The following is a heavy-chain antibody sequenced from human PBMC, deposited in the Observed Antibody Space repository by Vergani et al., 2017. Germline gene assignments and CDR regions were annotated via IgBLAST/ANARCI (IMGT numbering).Heavy chain of an antibody. Sequence: QVQVVQSGAEVKKSGASVKVSCKTSGYTFSNYYMHWVRQAPGQGLEWKGIINPSGGHTNYAQKFQGRVTMTRDTSTSTVYMELSSLRSEDTAIYYCARGLSGVVPPSYYMDVWGKGTTVTVSS. CDR1: GYTFSNYY. CDR3: ARGLSGVVPPSYYMDV. D-gene: IGHD3-3*01. V-gene: IGHV1-46*03. J-gene: IGHJ6*03. CDR2: INPSGGHT.